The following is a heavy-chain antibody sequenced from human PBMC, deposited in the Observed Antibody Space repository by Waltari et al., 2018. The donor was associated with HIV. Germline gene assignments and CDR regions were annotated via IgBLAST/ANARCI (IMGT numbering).Heavy chain of an antibody. CDR3: AREVEYNWNHGWFDP. J-gene: IGHJ5*02. Sequence: EVQLVESGGGLVQPGGSLRLSCAASGFTFSSHWMRRVRQAPGKGLEWVANIKQDGSEKYYVDSVKGRFTISRDNAKNSLYLQMNSLRAEDTAVYYCAREVEYNWNHGWFDPWGQGTLVTVSS. CDR2: IKQDGSEK. CDR1: GFTFSSHW. D-gene: IGHD1-20*01. V-gene: IGHV3-7*01.